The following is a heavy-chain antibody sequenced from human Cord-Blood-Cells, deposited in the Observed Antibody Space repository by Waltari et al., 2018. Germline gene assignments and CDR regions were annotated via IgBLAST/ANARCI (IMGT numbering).Heavy chain of an antibody. Sequence: QVQLVQSGAEVKKPGASVKVSCKASGYTFTGYYMPWVRHAPGQGLEWMGWINPNSGGTNYAQKFQGRVTMTRDTSISTAYMELSRLRSDDTAVYYCARSRPFTSSSDFDYWGQGTLVTVSS. D-gene: IGHD6-6*01. CDR1: GYTFTGYY. V-gene: IGHV1-2*02. CDR3: ARSRPFTSSSDFDY. J-gene: IGHJ4*02. CDR2: INPNSGGT.